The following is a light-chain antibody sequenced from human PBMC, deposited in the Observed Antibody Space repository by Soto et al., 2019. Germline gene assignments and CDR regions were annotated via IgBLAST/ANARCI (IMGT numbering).Light chain of an antibody. J-gene: IGLJ3*02. Sequence: QSALTQPASVSGSPGQSITISCTGTSSDVGDYNYVSWYQQHPGKAPRLIIYEVSNRPSGVSNRFSGSKSGNTASLTISGLQADDEADYYCISYTSSSSLGVFGRGTKLTVL. CDR1: SSDVGDYNY. CDR3: ISYTSSSSLGV. V-gene: IGLV2-14*01. CDR2: EVS.